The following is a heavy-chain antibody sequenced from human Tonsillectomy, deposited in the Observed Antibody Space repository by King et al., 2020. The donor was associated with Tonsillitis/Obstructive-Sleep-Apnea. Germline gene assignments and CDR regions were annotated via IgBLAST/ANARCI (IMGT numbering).Heavy chain of an antibody. CDR1: GHSIRSSSYY. CDR2: IYYTGST. V-gene: IGHV4-39*01. D-gene: IGHD5-24*01. Sequence: QLQESGPGLVKPSETLSLTCSVSGHSIRSSSYYWGWIRQPPGKGLEWIGTIYYTGSTYYNPSLKSRVTISVDTSKNQFSLKLSSETAADAAVYYCARXVRDGYGTNFDYWGQGTLVTVSS. J-gene: IGHJ4*02. CDR3: ARXVRDGYGTNFDY.